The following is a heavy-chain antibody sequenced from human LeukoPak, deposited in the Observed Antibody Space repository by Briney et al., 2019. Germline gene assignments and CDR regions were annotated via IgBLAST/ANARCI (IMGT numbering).Heavy chain of an antibody. CDR2: IRSKANSYAT. V-gene: IGHV3-73*01. CDR3: TRLRTGFDP. CDR1: GFTFSGSA. Sequence: GGSLRLSCAASGFTFSGSAMHWVRQASGKGLGWVGRIRSKANSYATAYAASVKGRFTISRDDSKNTAYLQMNSLKTEDTAVYYCTRLRTGFDPWGQGTLVTVSS. J-gene: IGHJ5*02.